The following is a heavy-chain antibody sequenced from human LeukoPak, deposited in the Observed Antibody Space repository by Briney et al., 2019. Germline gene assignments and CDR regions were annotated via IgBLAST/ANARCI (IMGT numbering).Heavy chain of an antibody. D-gene: IGHD3-9*01. CDR3: ARGSYYDILTGYYKGPSDAFDI. V-gene: IGHV4-59*01. Sequence: PSETLSLTCTVSGGSISSYYWSWIRQPPGKGLEWTGYIYYSGSTNYNPSLKSRVTISVDTSKNQFSLKLSSVTAADTAVYYCARGSYYDILTGYYKGPSDAFDIWGQGTMVTVSS. CDR2: IYYSGST. CDR1: GGSISSYY. J-gene: IGHJ3*02.